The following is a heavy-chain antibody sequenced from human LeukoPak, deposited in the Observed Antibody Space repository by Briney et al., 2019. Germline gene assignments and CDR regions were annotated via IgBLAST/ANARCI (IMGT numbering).Heavy chain of an antibody. CDR3: ARDYDSIHAFDI. V-gene: IGHV3-30-3*01. J-gene: IGHJ3*02. CDR1: GFTFTRNA. Sequence: GGSLRLSCAASGFTFTRNAMAWVRQAPGKGLEWVAVISYDGGNKYFADSVKGRFTISRDNSKNTLYLQMNSLRAEDTAVYYCARDYDSIHAFDIWGQGTMVTVSS. D-gene: IGHD5-12*01. CDR2: ISYDGGNK.